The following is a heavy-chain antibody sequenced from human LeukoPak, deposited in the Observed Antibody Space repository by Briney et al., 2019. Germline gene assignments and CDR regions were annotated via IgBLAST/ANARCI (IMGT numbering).Heavy chain of an antibody. CDR2: ISSSTSSYI. V-gene: IGHV3-21*01. D-gene: IGHD3-3*01. CDR3: ARGQFYDFGSGSYRGTFFDY. J-gene: IGHJ4*02. CDR1: GFTFSSYN. Sequence: GGSLRLSCAASGFTFSSYNMNWVRQAPGKGLEWVSFISSSTSSYIYYADSVKGRFTISRDDAKNSLYLLIDSLRADDTAVYYCARGQFYDFGSGSYRGTFFDYWGQGALVTVSS.